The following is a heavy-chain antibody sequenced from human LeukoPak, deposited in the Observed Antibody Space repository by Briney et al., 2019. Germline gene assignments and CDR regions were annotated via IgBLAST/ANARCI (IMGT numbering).Heavy chain of an antibody. CDR2: ISAYNGNT. Sequence: GASVKVSCKASGYTFSSYGISWVRQAPGQGLEWMGWISAYNGNTNYAQKLQGRVTMTTDTSTSTAYMELTSLRSDDTAVYYCAREYTGGRYYYDLLYWGQGTLVTVSS. J-gene: IGHJ4*02. CDR3: AREYTGGRYYYDLLY. CDR1: GYTFSSYG. D-gene: IGHD3-22*01. V-gene: IGHV1-18*01.